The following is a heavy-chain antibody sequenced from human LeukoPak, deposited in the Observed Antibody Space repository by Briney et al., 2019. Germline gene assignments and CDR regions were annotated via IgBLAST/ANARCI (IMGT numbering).Heavy chain of an antibody. V-gene: IGHV3-53*05. D-gene: IGHD1-26*01. CDR1: GFTVSSSY. J-gene: IGHJ4*02. Sequence: GGSLRLSCAASGFTVSSSYMSWVRQAPGKGLEWISAIYSGGDTCYADSVKGRFTISRDNSKNTLYLQMNSLRAEDTAVYYCARDRVGATDYFDYWGQGTLVTVSS. CDR3: ARDRVGATDYFDY. CDR2: IYSGGDT.